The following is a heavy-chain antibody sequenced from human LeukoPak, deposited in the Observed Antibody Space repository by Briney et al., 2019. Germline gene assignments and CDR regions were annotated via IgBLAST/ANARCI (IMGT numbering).Heavy chain of an antibody. CDR1: GGSISSYY. D-gene: IGHD1-26*01. V-gene: IGHV4-4*07. J-gene: IGHJ3*02. Sequence: SETLSLTCTVSGGSISSYYWSWIRQPAGKGLEWVGRIYTSGSTNYNPSLKSRVTMSVDTSKNQFSLKLSSVTAADTAVYYCARVTWELGAFDIWGQGTMVTVSS. CDR3: ARVTWELGAFDI. CDR2: IYTSGST.